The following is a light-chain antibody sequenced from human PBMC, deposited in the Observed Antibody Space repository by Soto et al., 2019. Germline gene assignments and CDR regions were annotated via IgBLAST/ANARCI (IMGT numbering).Light chain of an antibody. V-gene: IGKV3-20*01. J-gene: IGKJ1*01. CDR1: QSVSSTY. CDR3: QQYGRSLWT. CDR2: ATS. Sequence: EIVLTQSPGTLSLSPGERASLSCRASQSVSSTYLAWYQQKPGQAPRLLIYATSTRAPGIPDRFSGSGSGTDFTLTISRLEPEDFAVYYCQQYGRSLWTFGQGTKVEIK.